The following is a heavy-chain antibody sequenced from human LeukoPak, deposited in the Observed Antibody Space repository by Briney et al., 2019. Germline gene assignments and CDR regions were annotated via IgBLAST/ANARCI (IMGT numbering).Heavy chain of an antibody. CDR2: IYYSGST. Sequence: KASETLPLTCTVSGGSISSSSYYWGWIRQPPGKGLEWIGSIYYSGSTYYNPSLKSRVTTSVDTSKNQFSLKLNAVTAADTAVYYCARHNDSSGYYPSYFDYWGQGTLVTVSS. D-gene: IGHD3-22*01. V-gene: IGHV4-39*01. CDR3: ARHNDSSGYYPSYFDY. J-gene: IGHJ4*02. CDR1: GGSISSSSYY.